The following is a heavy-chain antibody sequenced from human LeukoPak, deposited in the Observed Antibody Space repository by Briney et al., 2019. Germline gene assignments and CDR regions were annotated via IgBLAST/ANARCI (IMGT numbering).Heavy chain of an antibody. J-gene: IGHJ4*02. CDR2: ISSSGSTI. CDR1: GFTFSSYE. V-gene: IGHV3-48*03. D-gene: IGHD5-24*01. Sequence: QPGGSLRLSCAASGFTFSSYEMNWVRQAPGKGLEWVSYISSSGSTIYYADSVKGRLTISRDNAENSLYLQMNSLRAEDTAVYYCARAGVRGWLQLGYWGQGTLVTVSS. CDR3: ARAGVRGWLQLGY.